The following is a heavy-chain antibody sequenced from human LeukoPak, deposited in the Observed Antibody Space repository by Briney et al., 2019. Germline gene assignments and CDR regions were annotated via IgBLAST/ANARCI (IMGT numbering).Heavy chain of an antibody. V-gene: IGHV3-7*01. Sequence: QSGGSLRLSWAASGFTFSSYWMSWVRQAPGKGLEWVANIKQDGSEKYYVDSVKGRFTISRDNAKNSLYLQMNSLRAEDTAVYYCARGRGPYCSGGSCYPYTEFDYWGRGTLVTVSS. CDR3: ARGRGPYCSGGSCYPYTEFDY. D-gene: IGHD2-15*01. CDR2: IKQDGSEK. CDR1: GFTFSSYW. J-gene: IGHJ4*02.